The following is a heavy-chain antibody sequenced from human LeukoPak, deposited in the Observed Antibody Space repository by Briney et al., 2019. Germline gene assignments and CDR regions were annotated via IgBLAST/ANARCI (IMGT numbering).Heavy chain of an antibody. V-gene: IGHV3-30*04. CDR2: ISYDGSNK. CDR1: GFTFSSYA. J-gene: IGHJ4*02. D-gene: IGHD6-13*01. Sequence: GGSLRLSRAASGFTFSSYAMHWVRQAPGKGLEWVAVISYDGSNKYYADSVKGRFTISRDNSKNTLYLQMNSLRAEDTAVYYCARSGIAAAGYFGYWGQGTLVTVSS. CDR3: ARSGIAAAGYFGY.